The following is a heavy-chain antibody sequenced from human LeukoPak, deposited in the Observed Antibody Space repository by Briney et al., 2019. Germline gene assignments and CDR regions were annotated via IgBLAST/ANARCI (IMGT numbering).Heavy chain of an antibody. CDR1: GFTFSDYY. D-gene: IGHD6-19*01. Sequence: PGESLRLSCAASGFTFSDYYMSWIRQTPGQGLKWISFMSGDGSTMYNADSVNGRFAISRDNAKKSVYLQTNSLRANDTGVYYCSRGRYGSYWGPGTLVTVSS. CDR3: SRGRYGSY. V-gene: IGHV3-11*01. J-gene: IGHJ4*01. CDR2: MSGDGSTM.